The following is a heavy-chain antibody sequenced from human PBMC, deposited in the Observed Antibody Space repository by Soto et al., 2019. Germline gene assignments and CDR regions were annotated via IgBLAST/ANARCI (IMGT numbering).Heavy chain of an antibody. J-gene: IGHJ4*02. D-gene: IGHD6-13*01. Sequence: EVQLVESGGGLVQPGVSLRLSCGASGFTVSGNYMNWVRQAPGKGLEWVSVIYSDGSTYYADSVKGRFTISSDSSKNRLYLQMNRLRAEDTAVYYCARGGGAAAAYWGPGTLVTVSS. V-gene: IGHV3-66*01. CDR2: IYSDGST. CDR3: ARGGGAAAAY. CDR1: GFTVSGNY.